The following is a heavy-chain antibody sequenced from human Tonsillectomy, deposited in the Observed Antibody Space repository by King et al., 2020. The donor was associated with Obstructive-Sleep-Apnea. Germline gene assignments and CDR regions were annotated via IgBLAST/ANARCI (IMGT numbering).Heavy chain of an antibody. J-gene: IGHJ4*02. Sequence: VQLQESGPGLVKPSGTLSLTCAVSGGSVTTWNWWSWVRQPPGKGREWIGEIYHDGSTNYNPSLKRRVTMSMDKPQNHFSLNLSSVTAADTGVYYCAREMTTKFDYWGQGTLVTVSS. CDR1: GGSVTTWNW. CDR2: IYHDGST. D-gene: IGHD4-17*01. CDR3: AREMTTKFDY. V-gene: IGHV4-4*02.